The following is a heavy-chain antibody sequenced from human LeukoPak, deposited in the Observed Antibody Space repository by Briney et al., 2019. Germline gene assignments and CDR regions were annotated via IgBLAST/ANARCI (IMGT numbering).Heavy chain of an antibody. CDR3: ARVARNWFDP. Sequence: PSETLSLTCTVSGYYVSSGYYWAWIRPPPGKGLEWIGSISHSGRTYYNPSLKSRVTISVDTSKNQFSLKLSSVTAADTAVYYCARVARNWFDPWGQGTLVTVSS. V-gene: IGHV4-38-2*02. CDR2: ISHSGRT. CDR1: GYYVSSGYY. J-gene: IGHJ5*02.